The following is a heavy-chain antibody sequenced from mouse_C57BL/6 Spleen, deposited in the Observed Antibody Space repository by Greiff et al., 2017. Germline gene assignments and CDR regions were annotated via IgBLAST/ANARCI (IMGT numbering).Heavy chain of an antibody. CDR1: GYSFTSGYY. Sequence: ESGPGLVKPCPSLSLSCSVTGYSFTSGYYWNWIRQLPGNKLEWMGYISYDGSNNYNPSLKNRISITRDTSKHQFFLKLNSVTTEDTATYDCARDGGLPREAYWGQGTLVTVSA. J-gene: IGHJ3*01. V-gene: IGHV3-6*01. CDR3: ARDGGLPREAY. D-gene: IGHD1-1*01. CDR2: ISYDGSN.